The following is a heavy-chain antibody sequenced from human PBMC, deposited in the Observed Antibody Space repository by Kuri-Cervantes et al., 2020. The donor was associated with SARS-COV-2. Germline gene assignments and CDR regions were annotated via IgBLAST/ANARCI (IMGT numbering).Heavy chain of an antibody. J-gene: IGHJ6*02. CDR3: ARQGGYYGMDV. Sequence: SETLSLTCSVSGGSISSRSYYWGWIRQPPGKGLEWIGSIYYSGITNYNPTLKSRVTISVDTSTNQFFLNLTSVTAADTAVYYCARQGGYYGMDVWGQGTTVTVSS. CDR1: GGSISSRSYY. CDR2: IYYSGIT. D-gene: IGHD3-22*01. V-gene: IGHV4-39*01.